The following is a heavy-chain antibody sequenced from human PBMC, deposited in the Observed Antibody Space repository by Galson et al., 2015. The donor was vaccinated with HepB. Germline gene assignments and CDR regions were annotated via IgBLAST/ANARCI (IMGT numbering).Heavy chain of an antibody. J-gene: IGHJ4*02. CDR3: TTDLRYSGSYSKSSKGY. Sequence: LRLSCTASGFTFSNAWMNWVRQAPGKGLEWVGRIKSKTDGGTTDYAAPVKGRFTISRDDSKNTLYLQMNSLKTEDTAFYYCTTDLRYSGSYSKSSKGYWGQGTLVTVSS. D-gene: IGHD1-26*01. CDR2: IKSKTDGGTT. CDR1: GFTFSNAW. V-gene: IGHV3-15*07.